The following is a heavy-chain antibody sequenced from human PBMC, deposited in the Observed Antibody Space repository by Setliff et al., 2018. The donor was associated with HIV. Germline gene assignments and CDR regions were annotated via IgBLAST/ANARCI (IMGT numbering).Heavy chain of an antibody. Sequence: ASVKVSCKASGYTFTSYDITWVRQAPGQGLEWMGWISVYNGNTNYAQKFQGRLSMSTASSTSTANMFLRSLRYDDTAVYYCARTPRIMVTLKGEYYYYYMDVWGKGTTVTVSS. V-gene: IGHV1-18*01. D-gene: IGHD2-8*01. J-gene: IGHJ6*03. CDR2: ISVYNGNT. CDR1: GYTFTSYD. CDR3: ARTPRIMVTLKGEYYYYYMDV.